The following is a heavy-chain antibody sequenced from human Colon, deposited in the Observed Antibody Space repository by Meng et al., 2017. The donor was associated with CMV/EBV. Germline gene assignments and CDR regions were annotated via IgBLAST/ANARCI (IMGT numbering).Heavy chain of an antibody. J-gene: IGHJ5*02. Sequence: EWQRVESGGGLVKPWGSLRLSFADSGFTFSSYTMNWVRQAPGKGLEWVSSISSSSSHIYYADSVKGRFTISRANAKNSLYLQMNSLRAEDTAVYYCASLVAAGTWRWIDPWGQGTLVTVSS. D-gene: IGHD6-13*01. CDR1: GFTFSSYT. CDR3: ASLVAAGTWRWIDP. V-gene: IGHV3-21*06. CDR2: ISSSSSHI.